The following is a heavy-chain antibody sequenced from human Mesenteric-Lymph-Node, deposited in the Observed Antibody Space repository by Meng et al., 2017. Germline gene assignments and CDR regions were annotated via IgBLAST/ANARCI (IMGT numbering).Heavy chain of an antibody. J-gene: IGHJ3*02. D-gene: IGHD3-22*01. CDR1: GFTFSSYG. V-gene: IGHV3-33*01. CDR2: IWYDGSNK. CDR3: AHTPIPYYDSSGYYYLDAFDI. Sequence: GESLKISCAASGFTFSSYGMHWVRQAPGKGLEWVAVIWYDGSNKYYADSVKGRFTISRDNSKNTLYLQMNSLRAEDTAVYYCAHTPIPYYDSSGYYYLDAFDIWGQGTMVTVSS.